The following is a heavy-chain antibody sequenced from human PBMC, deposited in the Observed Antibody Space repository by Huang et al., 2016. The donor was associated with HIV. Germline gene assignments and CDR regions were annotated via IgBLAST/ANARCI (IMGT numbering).Heavy chain of an antibody. D-gene: IGHD6-13*01. J-gene: IGHJ6*02. Sequence: QVQLQESGPGLVKPSETLSLTCTVSGGSISSYYWSWIRQPPGKGLEWIGYIHYSGNTNYNPALKSRVTTSVDTSKNQFCLKLSSVTAADTAVYYCARGGPYSRDYYYYGMDVWGQGTTVTVSS. CDR1: GGSISSYY. V-gene: IGHV4-59*01. CDR3: ARGGPYSRDYYYYGMDV. CDR2: IHYSGNT.